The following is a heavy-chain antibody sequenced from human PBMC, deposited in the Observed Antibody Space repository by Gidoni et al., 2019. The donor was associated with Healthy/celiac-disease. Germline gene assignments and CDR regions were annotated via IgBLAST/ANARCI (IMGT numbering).Heavy chain of an antibody. CDR3: AHSPFYDSSGYYYPWFDP. V-gene: IGHV1-69*01. J-gene: IGHJ5*02. CDR2: IIPIFGTA. D-gene: IGHD3-22*01. Sequence: QVQLVQSGAEVKKPGSSVKVSCKASGGTFSSYAISWVRQAPGQGLEWMGGIIPIFGTANYAQKFQGRFTITADESTSTACMELSSLRSEDTAVYYCAHSPFYDSSGYYYPWFDPWGQGTLVTVSS. CDR1: GGTFSSYA.